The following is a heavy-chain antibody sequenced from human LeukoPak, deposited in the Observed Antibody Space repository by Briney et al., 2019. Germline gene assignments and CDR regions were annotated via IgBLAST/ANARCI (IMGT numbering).Heavy chain of an antibody. D-gene: IGHD2-2*01. J-gene: IGHJ4*02. CDR2: ISGSGGST. V-gene: IGHV3-23*01. CDR1: GFTFSSYA. CDR3: ASSPRYCSCTSCYNRPDFDY. Sequence: GGSLRLSCAASGFTFSSYAMSWVRQAPGKGLEWVSAISGSGGSTYYADSVKGRFTISRDNAKNSLYLQMNSLRAEDTAVYYCASSPRYCSCTSCYNRPDFDYWGQGTLVTVSS.